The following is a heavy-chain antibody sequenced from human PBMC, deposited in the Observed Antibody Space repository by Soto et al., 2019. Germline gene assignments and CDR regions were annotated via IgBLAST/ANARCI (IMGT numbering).Heavy chain of an antibody. V-gene: IGHV4-4*02. J-gene: IGHJ5*02. CDR3: ARDGHSSGWS. D-gene: IGHD6-19*01. CDR2: TSHRGST. Sequence: QVQLQESGPGLVKPSGTLSLTCAVSGGSITSSNWWSWVRQPPGKGLEWIGETSHRGSTTYNPSLKXXVXMXXDKSKDLFALKLRSVTAADTAVYYCARDGHSSGWSWGQGTLVTVSS. CDR1: GGSITSSNW.